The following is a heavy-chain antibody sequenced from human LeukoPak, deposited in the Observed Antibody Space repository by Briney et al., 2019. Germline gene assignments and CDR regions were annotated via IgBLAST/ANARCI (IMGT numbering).Heavy chain of an antibody. CDR2: IYYSGST. J-gene: IGHJ4*02. Sequence: PSETLSLTCTVSGGSINTYYWGWIRQPPGKGLEWIGSIYYSGSTYYNPSLKSRVTISVDTSKNQFSLKLSSVTAADTAVYYCARDPSGRYYDILTGYYPLFDYWGQGTLVTVSS. CDR1: GGSINTYY. V-gene: IGHV4-39*07. CDR3: ARDPSGRYYDILTGYYPLFDY. D-gene: IGHD3-9*01.